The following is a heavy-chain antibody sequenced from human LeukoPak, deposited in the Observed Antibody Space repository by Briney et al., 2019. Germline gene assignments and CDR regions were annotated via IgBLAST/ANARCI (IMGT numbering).Heavy chain of an antibody. V-gene: IGHV4-38-2*02. CDR2: IHHSGGT. CDR3: AQTDYYDSGSYPY. CDR1: GGSVSSAYY. J-gene: IGHJ4*02. Sequence: ASQTLSLTCTVSGGSVSSAYYWGWIRQSPGQGLEWIGIIHHSGGTYYNPSLKSRVSISIDTSKNQFSLKVSSVTAADTPVYYCAQTDYYDSGSYPYWGQGTLVTVSS. D-gene: IGHD3-10*01.